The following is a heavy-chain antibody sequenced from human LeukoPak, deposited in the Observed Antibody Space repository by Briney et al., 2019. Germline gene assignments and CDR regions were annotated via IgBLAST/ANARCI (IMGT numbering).Heavy chain of an antibody. CDR3: ARNLRFPRSDYFDS. D-gene: IGHD3-3*01. V-gene: IGHV3-74*01. Sequence: GGSLRLSCAASGFTFSSYWMHCARQAPGKGLVWFSRINSDGRSTSYAYSVKGRFTISRDNAKNTLYLQMNSLRAEDTAAYYCARNLRFPRSDYFDSWGQGTLVTVSS. J-gene: IGHJ4*02. CDR2: INSDGRST. CDR1: GFTFSSYW.